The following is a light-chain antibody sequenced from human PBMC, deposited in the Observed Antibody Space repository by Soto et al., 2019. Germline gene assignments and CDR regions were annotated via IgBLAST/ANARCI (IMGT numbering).Light chain of an antibody. Sequence: DIQMTQSPSTLSASIGDRVSITCRASQSVSNYLAWYQHKPGKAPKLLIYKASTLESGVPSRFSGSGSETEFTLTISSLQPDDFATYYCQQYNTYSQTCTFGQGTKVEI. J-gene: IGKJ1*01. CDR2: KAS. CDR3: QQYNTYSQTCT. V-gene: IGKV1-5*03. CDR1: QSVSNY.